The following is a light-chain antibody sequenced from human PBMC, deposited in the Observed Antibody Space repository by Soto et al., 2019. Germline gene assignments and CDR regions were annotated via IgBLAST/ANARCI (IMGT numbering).Light chain of an antibody. V-gene: IGLV1-40*01. CDR2: NTF. Sequence: QSVLTQPPSASGAPGQTVTISCTGSSSNIGAGYDVQWYQQVPGTAPKLLISNTFNRPSGVPDRFSGSRSDTSASLAITGIQADDEADYYCQSYDRSLSGWVFGGGTKLTVL. J-gene: IGLJ3*02. CDR1: SSNIGAGYD. CDR3: QSYDRSLSGWV.